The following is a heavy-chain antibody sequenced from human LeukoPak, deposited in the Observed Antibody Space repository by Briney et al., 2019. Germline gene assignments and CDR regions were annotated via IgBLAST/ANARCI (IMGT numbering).Heavy chain of an antibody. CDR1: GGSISSYY. J-gene: IGHJ5*02. CDR2: IYYSGST. V-gene: IGHV4-59*08. Sequence: PSETLSLTCTVSGGSISSYYWSWIRQPPGKGLEWIGYIYYSGSTNYNPSLKSRVTISVDTSKNQFSLKLSSVTAADTAVYYCARRKEYSSGWYVGDWFDPWGQGTLVTVSS. CDR3: ARRKEYSSGWYVGDWFDP. D-gene: IGHD6-19*01.